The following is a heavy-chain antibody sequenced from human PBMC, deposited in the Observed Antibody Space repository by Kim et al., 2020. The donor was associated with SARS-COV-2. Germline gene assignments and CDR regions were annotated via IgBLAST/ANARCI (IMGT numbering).Heavy chain of an antibody. CDR3: ARGKGTTGSDAWFDP. V-gene: IGHV4-34*01. CDR1: GGSFSGYY. CDR2: INHSGST. D-gene: IGHD1-7*01. Sequence: SETLSLTCAVYGGSFSGYYWSWIRQPPGKGLEWIGEINHSGSTNYNPSLKSRVTISVDTSKNQFSLKLSSVTAADTAVYYCARGKGTTGSDAWFDPWGQGTLVTVSS. J-gene: IGHJ5*02.